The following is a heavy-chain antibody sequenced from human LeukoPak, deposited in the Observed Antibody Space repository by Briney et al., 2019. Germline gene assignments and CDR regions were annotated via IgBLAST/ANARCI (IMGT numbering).Heavy chain of an antibody. CDR2: IYYSGST. CDR1: GGSISSGSYY. J-gene: IGHJ4*02. Sequence: PSQTLSLTCTVSGGSISSGSYYWSWIRQPPGKGLEWIGYIYYSGSTNYNPSLKSRVTISVDTSKNQSSLKLSSVTAADTAVYYCARSEYGGYEYFDYWGQGTLVTVSS. D-gene: IGHD5-12*01. V-gene: IGHV4-61*01. CDR3: ARSEYGGYEYFDY.